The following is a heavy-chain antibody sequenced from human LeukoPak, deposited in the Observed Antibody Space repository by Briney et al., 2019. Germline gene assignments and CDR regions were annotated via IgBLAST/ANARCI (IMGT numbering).Heavy chain of an antibody. CDR2: INHSGST. CDR3: ARDLSGSHQLNWFGP. V-gene: IGHV4-34*01. J-gene: IGHJ5*02. D-gene: IGHD3-10*01. Sequence: PSETLSLTCAVYGGSFSGYYWSWIRQPPGKGLEWIGEINHSGSTNYNPSLKSRVTISVDTSKNQFSLKLSSVTAADTAVYYCARDLSGSHQLNWFGPWGQGTLVTVSS. CDR1: GGSFSGYY.